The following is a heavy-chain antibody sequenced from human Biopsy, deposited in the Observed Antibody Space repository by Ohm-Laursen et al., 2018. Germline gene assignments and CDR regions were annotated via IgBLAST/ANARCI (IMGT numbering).Heavy chain of an antibody. CDR1: EGTFTNYG. CDR2: NIPILGTG. CDR3: ATKLTGYFHH. Sequence: ASVKVSCKAPEGTFTNYGANWVRQAPGQGLEWLGGNIPILGTGNYAQKFQDRVTVAADTSTSTATMELRSLRSDDTAVYYCATKLTGYFHHWGQGTLVIVSS. D-gene: IGHD3-9*01. V-gene: IGHV1-69*06. J-gene: IGHJ1*01.